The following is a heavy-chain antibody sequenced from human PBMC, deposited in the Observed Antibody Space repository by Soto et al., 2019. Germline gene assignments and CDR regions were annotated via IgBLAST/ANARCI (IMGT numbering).Heavy chain of an antibody. V-gene: IGHV4-39*01. D-gene: IGHD2-15*01. CDR2: IYYSGST. J-gene: IGHJ5*02. CDR3: ATRGSVTYNWFDP. Sequence: LGRISTPPGKGLEWIGSIYYSGSTYYNPSLKSRVTISVDTSKNQFSLKLSSVTAADTAVYYCATRGSVTYNWFDPWGQGTLVTVSS.